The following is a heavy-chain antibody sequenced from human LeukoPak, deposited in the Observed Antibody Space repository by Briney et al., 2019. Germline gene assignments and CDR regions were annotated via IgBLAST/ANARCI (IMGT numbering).Heavy chain of an antibody. CDR1: GGSISSYY. V-gene: IGHV4-59*08. CDR2: IYYSGST. Sequence: SETLSLTCTVSGGSISSYYWSWIRQPPGKGLEWIGYIYYSGSTNYNPSLKSRVTISVDTSKNQFSLKLSSVTAADTAVYYCARGQQLLDWFDPWGQGTLVTVSS. D-gene: IGHD6-13*01. CDR3: ARGQQLLDWFDP. J-gene: IGHJ5*02.